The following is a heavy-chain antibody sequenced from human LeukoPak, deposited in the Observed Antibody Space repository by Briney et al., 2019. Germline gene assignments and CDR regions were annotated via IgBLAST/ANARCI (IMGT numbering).Heavy chain of an antibody. Sequence: PSETLSLTCTVSGGSISSGDYYWRWLRQPPGKGLEWLGYIYYSGSTYYNPSLQSRVTISVDTSKNQLSLELSSVTGADTAVYYCARDAWVASRAGGYVIWGQGTLVTVSS. D-gene: IGHD5-12*01. CDR2: IYYSGST. J-gene: IGHJ4*02. CDR3: ARDAWVASRAGGYVI. V-gene: IGHV4-30-4*08. CDR1: GGSISSGDYY.